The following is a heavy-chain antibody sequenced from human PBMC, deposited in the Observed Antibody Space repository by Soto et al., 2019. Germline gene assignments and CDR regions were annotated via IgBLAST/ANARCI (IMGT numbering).Heavy chain of an antibody. D-gene: IGHD3-22*01. CDR3: ARMSYFYDKWYFDL. CDR2: INHSGST. Sequence: TSETLSLTCAVYGGSFSGYYWSWIRQPPGKGLEWIGEINHSGSTNYNPSLKSRVTMSIDKSQNQFTLKLNSVTAADTATYYCARMSYFYDKWYFDLWGRGTLVTVSS. V-gene: IGHV4-34*01. CDR1: GGSFSGYY. J-gene: IGHJ2*01.